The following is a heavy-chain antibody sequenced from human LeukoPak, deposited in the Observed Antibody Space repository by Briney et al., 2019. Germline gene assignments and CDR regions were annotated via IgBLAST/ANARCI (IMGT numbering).Heavy chain of an antibody. CDR3: ARGLRDYVVVVAATRGWFDP. V-gene: IGHV4-61*01. J-gene: IGHJ5*02. Sequence: SETLSLTCTVSGGSISSSSYYWSWIRQPPGKGLEWIGYIYYSGSTNYSPSLKSRVTISVDTSKNQFSLKLSSVTAADTAVYYCARGLRDYVVVVAATRGWFDPWGQGTLVTVSS. CDR2: IYYSGST. CDR1: GGSISSSSYY. D-gene: IGHD2-15*01.